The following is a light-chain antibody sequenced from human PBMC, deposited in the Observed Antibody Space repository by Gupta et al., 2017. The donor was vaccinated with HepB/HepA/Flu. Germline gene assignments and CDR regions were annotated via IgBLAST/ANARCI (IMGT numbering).Light chain of an antibody. Sequence: QSALTQPPSASGSPGQSVTISCTGTSSDVGGYNSVSWYQQHPGEAPRLMIYEVTKRPSVVPDRFSGSKSGNTASLTVSGLQAEDEADYYCTSYAGNDRGVFGGGTKLTVL. CDR2: EVT. V-gene: IGLV2-8*01. J-gene: IGLJ2*01. CDR1: SSDVGGYNS. CDR3: TSYAGNDRGV.